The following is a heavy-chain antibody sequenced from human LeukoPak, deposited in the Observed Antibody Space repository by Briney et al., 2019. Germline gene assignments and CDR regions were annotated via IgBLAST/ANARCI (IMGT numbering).Heavy chain of an antibody. CDR2: IKQDGSEK. D-gene: IGHD6-13*01. V-gene: IGHV3-7*04. J-gene: IGHJ6*03. CDR1: GFTFSSYW. CDR3: ARGIAAGGIVGYYYYYMDV. Sequence: GGSLRLSCAASGFTFSSYWMSWVRQAPGKGLEWVANIKQDGSEKYYVDSVKGRFTISRDNAKNTLYLQMNSLIGEDTAVYYCARGIAAGGIVGYYYYYMDVWGKGTTVTVSS.